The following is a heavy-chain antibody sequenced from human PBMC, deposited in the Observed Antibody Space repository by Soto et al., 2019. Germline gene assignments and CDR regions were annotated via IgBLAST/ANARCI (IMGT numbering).Heavy chain of an antibody. D-gene: IGHD3-10*01. CDR1: GFTFGDYA. CDR3: AKDADIRGLIPYYLGY. J-gene: IGHJ4*02. Sequence: EVQLVESGGGLVQPGRSLRLSCAASGFTFGDYAMHWVRQAPGKGLEWVSSISWNSDNIDYADSVKGRFTISRDNAKNSLFLQMNSLRAEDTALYYCAKDADIRGLIPYYLGYWGQGTPVTVSS. CDR2: ISWNSDNI. V-gene: IGHV3-9*01.